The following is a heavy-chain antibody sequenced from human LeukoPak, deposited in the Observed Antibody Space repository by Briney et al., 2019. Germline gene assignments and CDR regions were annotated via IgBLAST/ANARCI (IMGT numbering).Heavy chain of an antibody. V-gene: IGHV7-4-1*02. CDR1: GYTFSNNA. CDR2: INTNTGNP. CDR3: ARWLSGGTPYDPQTRLFDH. J-gene: IGHJ4*02. D-gene: IGHD2-15*01. Sequence: ASVKVSCKGSGYTFSNNAISWVRQAPGQGLEWMGWINTNTGNPTYAQGFTGRFVFSLDTSVSTAYLQVNSLKAEDTAVYYCARWLSGGTPYDPQTRLFDHWGQGTLVTVSS.